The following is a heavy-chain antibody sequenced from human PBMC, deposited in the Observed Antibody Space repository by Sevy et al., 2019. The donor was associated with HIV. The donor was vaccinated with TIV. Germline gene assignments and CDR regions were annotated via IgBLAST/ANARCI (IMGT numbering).Heavy chain of an antibody. V-gene: IGHV3-23*01. D-gene: IGHD3-16*02. CDR2: ISGSGGST. CDR1: GFTFSGYA. Sequence: GGSLRLSCAASGFTFSGYAMSWVRQAPGKGLEWVSAISGSGGSTYYADSVKGRFTISTDNSKNTLYLQMNSLRAEDTAVYYCAKTIGPMITFGGVIVMGYFDYWGQGTLVTVSS. J-gene: IGHJ4*02. CDR3: AKTIGPMITFGGVIVMGYFDY.